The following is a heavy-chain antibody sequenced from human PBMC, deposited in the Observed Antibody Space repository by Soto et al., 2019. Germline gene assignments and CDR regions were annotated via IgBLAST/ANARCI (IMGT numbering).Heavy chain of an antibody. D-gene: IGHD6-13*01. CDR3: VRDSIAASGFDS. V-gene: IGHV1-69*12. Sequence: QVQLVQSGAEVKKPGSSVKVSCKVSGGPFSSYTLSWVRQAPGQGPEWMGEIIPLFGTTNFVQGFQGRLTIAADLATNTAYMELSSLRSDDTAIYYCVRDSIAASGFDSWGQGTLVTVS. J-gene: IGHJ4*02. CDR2: IIPLFGTT. CDR1: GGPFSSYT.